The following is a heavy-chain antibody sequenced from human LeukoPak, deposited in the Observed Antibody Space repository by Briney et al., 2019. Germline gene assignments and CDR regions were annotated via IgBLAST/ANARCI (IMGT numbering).Heavy chain of an antibody. Sequence: EGSLRLSCAASGFTFSSYGMHWVRQAPGKGLEWVAVIWYDGSNKYYADSVKGRFTISRDNSKNTLYLQMNSLRAEDTAVYYCARAESGYYFDYWGQGTLVTVSS. J-gene: IGHJ4*02. V-gene: IGHV3-33*01. D-gene: IGHD1-14*01. CDR1: GFTFSSYG. CDR3: ARAESGYYFDY. CDR2: IWYDGSNK.